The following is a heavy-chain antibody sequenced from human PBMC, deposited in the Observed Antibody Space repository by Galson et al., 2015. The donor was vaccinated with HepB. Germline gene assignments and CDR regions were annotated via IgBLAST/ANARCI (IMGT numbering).Heavy chain of an antibody. V-gene: IGHV1-2*06. CDR3: ARRPIVVVVSDAFDI. CDR1: GYTFTGYY. D-gene: IGHD2-15*01. CDR2: ISPNSGGT. J-gene: IGHJ3*02. Sequence: SVKVSCKASGYTFTGYYMHWVRQAPGQGLEWMGRISPNSGGTNYAQKFQGRVTMTRDTSISTAYMELSRLRSDDTAVYYCARRPIVVVVSDAFDIWGQGTMVTVSS.